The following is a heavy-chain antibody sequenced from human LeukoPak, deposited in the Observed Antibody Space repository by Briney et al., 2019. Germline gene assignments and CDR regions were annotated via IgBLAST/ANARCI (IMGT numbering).Heavy chain of an antibody. V-gene: IGHV4-59*01. CDR1: GGSISSYY. J-gene: IGHJ4*02. D-gene: IGHD5-12*01. Sequence: SETLSLTCTVSGGSISSYYWSWIRQPPGKGLEWIGYIYYSGSTNYNPSLKSRVTISVDTSKNQFSLKLSSVIAADTAVYYCARGARYSGYEGPYFDYWGQGTLVTVSS. CDR2: IYYSGST. CDR3: ARGARYSGYEGPYFDY.